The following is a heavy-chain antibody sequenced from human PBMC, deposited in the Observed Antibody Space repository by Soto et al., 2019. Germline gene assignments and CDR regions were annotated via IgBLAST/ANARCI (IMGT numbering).Heavy chain of an antibody. Sequence: QVQLVQSGAEVKTPGASVKVSCRASGYSFRTHGISWVRQAPGQELEWMGWISTYDDKTNFPQKFQGRITMTTETSTSTAYMELRSLRSDDTAVYFCARDLGYCNSSGCFRNWFDPWGQGTLVTVSS. CDR3: ARDLGYCNSSGCFRNWFDP. V-gene: IGHV1-18*01. J-gene: IGHJ5*02. CDR1: GYSFRTHG. CDR2: ISTYDDKT. D-gene: IGHD2-15*01.